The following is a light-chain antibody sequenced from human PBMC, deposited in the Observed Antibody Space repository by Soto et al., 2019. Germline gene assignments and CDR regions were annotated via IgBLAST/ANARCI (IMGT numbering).Light chain of an antibody. Sequence: DLVMTQSPLSLPVTPGEPASISCRSSQNLLHSNGYNYLDWYLQKPGQSPQLLIFLGSNRASGVPDRCSGSGSGTDFTLKISRVEAEDVGVYYCMQSLQTPLTFGGGTKVESK. CDR2: LGS. CDR1: QNLLHSNGYNY. J-gene: IGKJ4*01. CDR3: MQSLQTPLT. V-gene: IGKV2-28*01.